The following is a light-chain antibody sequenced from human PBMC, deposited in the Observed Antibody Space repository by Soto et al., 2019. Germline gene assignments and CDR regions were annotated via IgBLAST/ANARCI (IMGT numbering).Light chain of an antibody. Sequence: QSVLTQPPSASGTPGQRVTISCSGSSSNIGTNSVYWYQQLPGTAPKLLIYSNDQRPSGVPDRFSGSKSGTSASLAISGLRSEYEADYYCATWDDSLSVLFGGGTKVTVL. CDR3: ATWDDSLSVL. J-gene: IGLJ3*02. CDR2: SND. V-gene: IGLV1-47*02. CDR1: SSNIGTNS.